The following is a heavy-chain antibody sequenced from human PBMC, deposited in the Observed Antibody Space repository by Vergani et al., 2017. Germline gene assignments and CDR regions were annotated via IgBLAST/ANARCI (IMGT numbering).Heavy chain of an antibody. CDR1: GFTVSSNY. J-gene: IGHJ5*02. D-gene: IGHD2-2*01. Sequence: EVQLVESGGGLVKPGWSLRLSCAASGFTVSSNYISWVRQAPGKGLEWVSVIYGGRSTYYADSVKGRFTISRDDSKNTLYLQMHSLRAEDTAVYYCTTDVIMGCSSTSCPPWGQGTLVTVSS. CDR3: TTDVIMGCSSTSCPP. CDR2: IYGGRST. V-gene: IGHV3-53*01.